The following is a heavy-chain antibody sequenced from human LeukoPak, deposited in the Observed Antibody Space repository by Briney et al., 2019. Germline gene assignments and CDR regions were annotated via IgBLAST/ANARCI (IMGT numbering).Heavy chain of an antibody. V-gene: IGHV4-4*07. CDR3: ARSIAAAAPYYFDY. Sequence: SETLSLTCTVSGGSITSYYWSWIRQSAGKGLEWIGRIYITGSTTYNPSLKSRVTMSLDTSKNQFSLKLSSVTAADTAVYYCARSIAAAAPYYFDYWGQGTLVTVSS. CDR2: IYITGST. J-gene: IGHJ4*02. D-gene: IGHD6-13*01. CDR1: GGSITSYY.